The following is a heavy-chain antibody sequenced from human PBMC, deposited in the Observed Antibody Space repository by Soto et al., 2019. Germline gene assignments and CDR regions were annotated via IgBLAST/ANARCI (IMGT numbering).Heavy chain of an antibody. CDR3: ARQLAYCGGDCYTEPIDY. CDR2: INPNTGGT. Sequence: ASVKVSCKASGYTFTKYYVLWVRQAPGQGLEWVGRINPNTGGTNYAQKFQDRVTMTRDTSITTAYMELSRLRSDDTAVYYCARQLAYCGGDCYTEPIDYWGQGTQVTVSS. V-gene: IGHV1-2*06. J-gene: IGHJ4*02. D-gene: IGHD2-21*02. CDR1: GYTFTKYY.